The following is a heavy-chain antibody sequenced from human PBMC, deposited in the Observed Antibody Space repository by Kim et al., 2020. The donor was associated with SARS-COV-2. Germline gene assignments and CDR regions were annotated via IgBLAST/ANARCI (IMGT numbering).Heavy chain of an antibody. Sequence: SETLSLTCAVYGGSFSGYYWSWIRQPPGKGLEWIGEINHSGSTNYNPSLKSRVTISVDTSKNQFSLKLSSVTAADTAVYYCARGLKVRNGNWFDPWGQGT. J-gene: IGHJ5*02. D-gene: IGHD3-10*01. CDR3: ARGLKVRNGNWFDP. CDR2: INHSGST. V-gene: IGHV4-34*01. CDR1: GGSFSGYY.